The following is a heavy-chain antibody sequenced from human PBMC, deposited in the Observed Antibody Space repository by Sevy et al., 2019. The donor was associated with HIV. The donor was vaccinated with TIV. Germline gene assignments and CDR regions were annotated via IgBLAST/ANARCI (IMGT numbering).Heavy chain of an antibody. CDR3: AKPKWTTVTTTSYDY. CDR1: GFTFSSYA. V-gene: IGHV3-23*01. Sequence: GGSLRLSCAASGFTFSSYAMSWVRQAPGQGLEWVSAISGSGGSTYYADSVKGRFTISRDNSKNTLYLQMNSLRAEDTAVYYCAKPKWTTVTTTSYDYWGQGTLVTVSS. D-gene: IGHD4-17*01. J-gene: IGHJ4*02. CDR2: ISGSGGST.